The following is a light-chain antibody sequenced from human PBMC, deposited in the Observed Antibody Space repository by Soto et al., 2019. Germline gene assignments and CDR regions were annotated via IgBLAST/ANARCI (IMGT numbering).Light chain of an antibody. CDR1: SSDVGRYNY. Sequence: QSALTQPPSASGSPGQSVTISCTGTSSDVGRYNYVSWYQQHPGKAPKLMIYEVSKRPSGVPDRFSCSKSGNTASLSVSGRQAEDEAEYYCSSYAGSAFLLFGGGTKLTVL. CDR2: EVS. V-gene: IGLV2-8*01. J-gene: IGLJ2*01. CDR3: SSYAGSAFLL.